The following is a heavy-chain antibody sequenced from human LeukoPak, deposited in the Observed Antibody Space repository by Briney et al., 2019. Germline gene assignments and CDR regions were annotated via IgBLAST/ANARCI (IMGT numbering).Heavy chain of an antibody. J-gene: IGHJ5*02. CDR2: MNPNSGNT. Sequence: ASVKVSCKASGYSFTSYDINWVRQATGQGLEWMGWMNPNSGNTGYAQKFQGRVTMTRNTSISTAYMELSSLRSEDTAVYYCARLFSSSSSEPGFDPWGQGTLVTVSS. CDR1: GYSFTSYD. CDR3: ARLFSSSSSEPGFDP. D-gene: IGHD6-13*01. V-gene: IGHV1-8*01.